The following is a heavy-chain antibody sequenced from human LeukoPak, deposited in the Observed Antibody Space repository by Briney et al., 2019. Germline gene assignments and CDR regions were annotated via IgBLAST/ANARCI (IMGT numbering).Heavy chain of an antibody. J-gene: IGHJ4*02. Sequence: SETLSLTCTVSGGSISSYYWSWIRQPAGKGLEWIGRIYTSGSTNYSPSLKSRVTMSVDTSKNQFSLKLSSVTAADTAVYYCARDQLARGSPTLKEEYYFDYWGQGTLVTVSS. CDR1: GGSISSYY. D-gene: IGHD1-1*01. V-gene: IGHV4-4*07. CDR2: IYTSGST. CDR3: ARDQLARGSPTLKEEYYFDY.